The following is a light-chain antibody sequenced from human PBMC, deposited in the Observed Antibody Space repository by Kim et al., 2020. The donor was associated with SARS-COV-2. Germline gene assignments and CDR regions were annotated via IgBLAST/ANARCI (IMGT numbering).Light chain of an antibody. V-gene: IGLV10-54*04. J-gene: IGLJ3*02. CDR1: TNNVGNRG. CDR3: SAWDSSLSAWV. Sequence: QTATLACTGNTNNVGNRGAAWLQQFQGHPPRFLSYRDNTRPSGISQRLSASRSGTTASLTITGVQPEDEADYYCSAWDSSLSAWVFGGGTKLTVL. CDR2: RDN.